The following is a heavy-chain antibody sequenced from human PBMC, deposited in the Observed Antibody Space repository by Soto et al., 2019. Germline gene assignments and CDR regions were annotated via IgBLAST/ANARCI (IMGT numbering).Heavy chain of an antibody. CDR3: GRTANWFDP. Sequence: SETLSLTCAVYGGSFSGYYWSWIRQPPGKGLEWIGEIDHSGSTNYNPSLKSRVTISVDTSKNQFSLKLTSVTAADTAVYFCGRTANWFDPWDQGTLVTVSS. J-gene: IGHJ5*02. V-gene: IGHV4-34*01. CDR2: IDHSGST. CDR1: GGSFSGYY.